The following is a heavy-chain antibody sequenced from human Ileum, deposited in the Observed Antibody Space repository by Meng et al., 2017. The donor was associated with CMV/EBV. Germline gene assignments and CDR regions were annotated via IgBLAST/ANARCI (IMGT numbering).Heavy chain of an antibody. CDR2: IYHGGST. CDR3: ARGPGGFGDFNFDY. D-gene: IGHD3-16*01. V-gene: IGHV4-4*07. CDR1: GDSITSFY. J-gene: IGHJ4*02. Sequence: QVQLQASGPGLVKPPETLSLTCTVSGDSITSFYWSWIRQPAGKALEWIGRIYHGGSTNYNPSLKSRVTLSVDTSKNQFSMRLTSVTAADTAVYYCARGPGGFGDFNFDYWGQGTLVTVSS.